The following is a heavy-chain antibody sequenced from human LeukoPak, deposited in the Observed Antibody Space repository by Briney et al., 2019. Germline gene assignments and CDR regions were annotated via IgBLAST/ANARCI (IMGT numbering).Heavy chain of an antibody. CDR3: ASFGIAWGSAY. V-gene: IGHV3-74*03. Sequence: PGGSLRLSCAASGFSFSRHWMHWVRQAPGKGLVWVSRISDDGTYTANVDSVEGRFSTSRDNVGNTLYLHMNGLRVEDTAMYDCASFGIAWGSAYWGQGTLVIVSS. D-gene: IGHD7-27*01. J-gene: IGHJ4*02. CDR2: ISDDGTYT. CDR1: GFSFSRHW.